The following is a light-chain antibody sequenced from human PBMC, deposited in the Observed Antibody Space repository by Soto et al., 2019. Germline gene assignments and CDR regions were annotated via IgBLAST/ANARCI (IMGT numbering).Light chain of an antibody. Sequence: EIVLTQSPGTLSLSPGERATLSCRASQSINNNYLAWYQQKRGQSPRLLIYGASIRATGIPDRFSGSGAVTAFTLTISTLEPEDFAVYYCQQYGGSPRTVGQGTKVEI. CDR3: QQYGGSPRT. CDR1: QSINNNY. J-gene: IGKJ1*01. CDR2: GAS. V-gene: IGKV3-20*01.